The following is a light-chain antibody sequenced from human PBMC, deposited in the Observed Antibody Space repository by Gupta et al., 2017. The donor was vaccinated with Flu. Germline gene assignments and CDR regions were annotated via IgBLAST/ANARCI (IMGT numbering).Light chain of an antibody. Sequence: EIVLTQSHATLSLSPGERATLSCRASQSVRGHLAWYQQKASQAPRLLIYQTSNRATGVPARFRGSWSGTYFTLTISSREPEDFAVYYCQQRDNWPPATFGQGTKLEIK. V-gene: IGKV3-11*01. CDR2: QTS. J-gene: IGKJ2*01. CDR3: QQRDNWPPAT. CDR1: QSVRGH.